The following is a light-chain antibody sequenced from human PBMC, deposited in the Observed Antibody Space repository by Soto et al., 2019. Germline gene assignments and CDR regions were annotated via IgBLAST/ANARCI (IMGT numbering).Light chain of an antibody. CDR3: QQSYSTSWT. V-gene: IGKV1-39*01. J-gene: IGKJ1*01. Sequence: DIQMTQSPSSLSASVVDRVSITCQASQSISSYLNWYQQKPGKAPKLLIYAASSLQSGVPSRFSGSGSGTDFTLTISSLQPEDFATYYCQQSYSTSWTFGQGTKVDIK. CDR1: QSISSY. CDR2: AAS.